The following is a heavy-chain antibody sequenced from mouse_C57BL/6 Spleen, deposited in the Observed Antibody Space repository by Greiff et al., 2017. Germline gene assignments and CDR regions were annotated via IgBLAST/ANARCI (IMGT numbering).Heavy chain of an antibody. CDR2: IWSGGST. V-gene: IGHV2-2*01. Sequence: VKLQESGPGLVQPSPSLSITCTVSGFSLTSYGVHWVRQSPGKGLEWLGVIWSGGSTDSNAAFISRLSISKNNSKSQVFFKMNSLQADDTAIYYCAKESWFAYWGQGTLVTVSA. CDR1: GFSLTSYG. CDR3: AKESWFAY. J-gene: IGHJ3*01.